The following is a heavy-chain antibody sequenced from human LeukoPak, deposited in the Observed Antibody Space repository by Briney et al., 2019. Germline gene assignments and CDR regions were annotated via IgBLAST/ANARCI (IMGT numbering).Heavy chain of an antibody. D-gene: IGHD2-15*01. CDR2: IDKKDNLYAT. CDR3: TRDRGTYNWFDR. V-gene: IGHV3-73*01. CDR1: GFTFSGSA. J-gene: IGHJ5*02. Sequence: PAGSLRLSCAASGFTFSGSAVHWVRQSSGKGLEWVGHIDKKDNLYATAYAESVKGRFTISRDDSKDTAFLHMDSLKTEDTALYYCTRDRGTYNWFDRWGQGTLVTVSS.